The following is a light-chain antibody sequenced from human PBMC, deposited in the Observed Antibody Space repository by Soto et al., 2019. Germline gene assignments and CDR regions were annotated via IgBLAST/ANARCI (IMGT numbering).Light chain of an antibody. J-gene: IGLJ3*02. CDR1: SSDVGGYNY. CDR2: DVS. V-gene: IGLV2-11*01. CDR3: CLYAGSYPGV. Sequence: QSVLTQPRSVSGSPGQSVTISCTGTSSDVGGYNYVSWYQQHPGKAPKLMIYDVSKRPSGVPDRFSGSKSGNTASLTISGLQAEDEADYYCCLYAGSYPGVFGGGTKLTVL.